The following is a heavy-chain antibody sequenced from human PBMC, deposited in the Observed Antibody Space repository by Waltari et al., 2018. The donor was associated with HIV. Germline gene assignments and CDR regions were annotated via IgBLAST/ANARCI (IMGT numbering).Heavy chain of an antibody. CDR3: AREVFYYDNSGHPGWFDP. J-gene: IGHJ5*02. CDR1: GFTGGNSP. D-gene: IGHD3-22*01. CDR2: VYSDGTT. V-gene: IGHV3-66*01. Sequence: VRLVESGGGLVRPGGALRLSCTVSGFTGGNSPMPWVRHASGKGLEWVSTVYSDGTTVYADSVKGRFSTSRDTSKNILHLLMDSLRVDDTAVYYCAREVFYYDNSGHPGWFDPWGQGTLVAVSS.